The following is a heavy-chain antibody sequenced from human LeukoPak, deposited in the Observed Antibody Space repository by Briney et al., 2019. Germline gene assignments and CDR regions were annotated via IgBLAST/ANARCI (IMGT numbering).Heavy chain of an antibody. CDR3: ARCKDCYVSGSYYKTFDY. D-gene: IGHD3-10*01. CDR1: GDSISSSSYY. V-gene: IGHV4-39*07. J-gene: IGHJ4*02. Sequence: PSETLSLTCTVSGDSISSSSYYWGWLRQPPGKGLEWIGSIPYSGSIYYNPSLKSRLTISVDTSKNQFSLKLSSVTAADTAVYYCARCKDCYVSGSYYKTFDYWGQGTLVTVSS. CDR2: IPYSGSI.